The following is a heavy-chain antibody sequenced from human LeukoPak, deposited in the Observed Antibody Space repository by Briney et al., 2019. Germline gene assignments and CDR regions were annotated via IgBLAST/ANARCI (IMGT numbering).Heavy chain of an antibody. V-gene: IGHV1-2*02. Sequence: ASLKVSCKASGYTFTGYYMHWVRQAPGQGLEWMGWINPNSGGTNYAQKFQGRVTMTRDTSISTAYMEPSRLRSDDTAVYYCARDRGSGYWADHWGQGTLVTVSS. CDR2: INPNSGGT. D-gene: IGHD3-22*01. J-gene: IGHJ4*02. CDR1: GYTFTGYY. CDR3: ARDRGSGYWADH.